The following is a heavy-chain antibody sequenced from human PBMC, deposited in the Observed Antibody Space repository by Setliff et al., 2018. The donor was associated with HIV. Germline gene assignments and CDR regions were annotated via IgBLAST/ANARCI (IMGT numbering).Heavy chain of an antibody. D-gene: IGHD7-27*01. CDR1: GGTFSSYA. V-gene: IGHV1-46*01. J-gene: IGHJ4*02. Sequence: ASVKVSCKASGGTFSSYAISWVRQAPGQGLEWMAVINPSVGSTNFAQMFQGRVTMTRDTSTSTVYMELSSLRSEDTAVYYCARDPLDGDGPFDYWGQGTLVTVSS. CDR3: ARDPLDGDGPFDY. CDR2: INPSVGST.